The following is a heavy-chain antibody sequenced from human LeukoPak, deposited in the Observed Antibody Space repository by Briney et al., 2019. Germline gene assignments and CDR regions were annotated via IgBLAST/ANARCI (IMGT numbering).Heavy chain of an antibody. CDR2: INPNSGGT. J-gene: IGHJ4*02. CDR1: GYTFTEYQ. CDR3: ARAGGVIVTFDS. D-gene: IGHD3-16*02. Sequence: ASVKVTLKGSGYTFTEYQLHWVRLAPGQGLEWMGWINPNSGGTNYAQKFQGRVTMTRDTSISTAYMELSRLRSDDTAVYYCARAGGVIVTFDSWGQGTLVTVSS. V-gene: IGHV1-2*02.